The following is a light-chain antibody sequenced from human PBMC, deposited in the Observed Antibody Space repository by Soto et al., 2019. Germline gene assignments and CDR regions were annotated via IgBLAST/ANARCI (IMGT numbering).Light chain of an antibody. V-gene: IGLV1-40*01. CDR3: QSYDSSLSVFYV. CDR1: SSNIGAGYD. CDR2: GNS. Sequence: SVLTQPPSVSGAPGQRVTISCTGSSSNIGAGYDVHWYQQLPGTAPKLLIYGNSNRPSGVPDRFSGSKSGTSASLAITGLQVEDEADYYCQSYDSSLSVFYVFGTGTKVTVL. J-gene: IGLJ1*01.